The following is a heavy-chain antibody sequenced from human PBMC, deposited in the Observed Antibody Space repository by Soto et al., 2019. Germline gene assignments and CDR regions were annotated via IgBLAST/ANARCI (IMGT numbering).Heavy chain of an antibody. V-gene: IGHV5-51*01. CDR1: GYSFTSYW. CDR3: ARLDDDSSGYYPNDAFDV. J-gene: IGHJ3*01. CDR2: IYPGDSDT. Sequence: PGESLKISCKGSGYSFTSYWIGWVRQMPGKGLEWMGIIYPGDSDTRYSPSFQGQVTISADKSISTAYLQWSSLKASDTAMYYCARLDDDSSGYYPNDAFDVWGQGTMVTVS. D-gene: IGHD3-22*01.